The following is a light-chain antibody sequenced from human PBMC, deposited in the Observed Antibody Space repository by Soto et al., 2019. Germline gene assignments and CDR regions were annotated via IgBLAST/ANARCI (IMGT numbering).Light chain of an antibody. V-gene: IGKV1-5*01. CDR1: QSISSW. CDR3: QHYNSYSPIT. Sequence: DIQMTQSPSTLSASVGDRVTITCRASQSISSWLAWYQQKPGKAPKLLIYDASSLESGVPSRFSGSGSGTEITLTISSLQPDDFATYYCQHYNSYSPITFGGGTKVEIK. J-gene: IGKJ4*01. CDR2: DAS.